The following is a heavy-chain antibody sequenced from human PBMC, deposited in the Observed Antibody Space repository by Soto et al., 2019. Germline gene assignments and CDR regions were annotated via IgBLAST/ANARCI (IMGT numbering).Heavy chain of an antibody. CDR1: GGTFSSYT. CDR3: PRIELHDFGSGLYYYYHGMDV. D-gene: IGHD3-3*01. J-gene: IGHJ6*04. V-gene: IGHV1-18*01. CDR2: ISAYNGKT. Sequence: GASVKVSCKASGGTFSSYTISWVRQAPGQGLEWMGRISAYNGKTNYAQKLKGRVTMPTHTTTSTAYMEQRSLRSHDTAVYYCPRIELHDFGSGLYYYYHGMDVWGKETTVT.